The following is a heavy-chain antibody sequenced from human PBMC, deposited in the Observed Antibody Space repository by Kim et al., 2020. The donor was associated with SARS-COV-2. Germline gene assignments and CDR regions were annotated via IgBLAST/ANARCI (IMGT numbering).Heavy chain of an antibody. J-gene: IGHJ4*02. D-gene: IGHD3-10*01. CDR2: ISYDGSNK. Sequence: GGSLRLSCAASGFTFSSYAMHWVRQAPGKGLEWVAVISYDGSNKYYADSVKSRFTISRDNSKNTLYLQMNSLRAEDTAVYYCARGPNYYGSGSYYNTAYYLDYWGQGTLVTVSS. CDR3: ARGPNYYGSGSYYNTAYYLDY. V-gene: IGHV3-30*04. CDR1: GFTFSSYA.